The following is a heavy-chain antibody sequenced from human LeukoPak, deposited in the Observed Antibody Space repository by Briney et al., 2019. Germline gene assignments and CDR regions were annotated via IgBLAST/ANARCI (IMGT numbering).Heavy chain of an antibody. CDR2: INPNSGGT. Sequence: ATVKVSCKASGYTFTGYGISWVRQAPGQGLEWMGWINPNSGGTNYAQKFQGRVTMTRDTSISTAYMELSRLRSDDTAVYYCARLRPVEEDFDYWGQGTLVTVSS. J-gene: IGHJ4*02. D-gene: IGHD3-16*01. CDR1: GYTFTGYG. V-gene: IGHV1-2*02. CDR3: ARLRPVEEDFDY.